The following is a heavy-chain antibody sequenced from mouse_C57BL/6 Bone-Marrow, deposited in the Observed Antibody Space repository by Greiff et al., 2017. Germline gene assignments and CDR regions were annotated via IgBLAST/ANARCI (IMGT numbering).Heavy chain of an antibody. CDR2: IDPSDSET. CDR3: ARACYGNYVYWYFDV. Sequence: QVQLQQPGAELVRPGSSVKLSCKASGYTFTSYWMHWVKQRPIQGLEWIGNIDPSDSETHYNQKFKDKATLTVDKSSSTAYMQLSSLTSEDSAVYYCARACYGNYVYWYFDVWGTGTTVTVSS. D-gene: IGHD2-1*01. J-gene: IGHJ1*03. CDR1: GYTFTSYW. V-gene: IGHV1-52*01.